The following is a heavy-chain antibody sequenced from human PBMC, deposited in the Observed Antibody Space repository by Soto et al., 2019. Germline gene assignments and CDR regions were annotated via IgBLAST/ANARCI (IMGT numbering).Heavy chain of an antibody. CDR3: AIADYYDSSGYFSGPSAFDI. Sequence: PGESLKISCKGSGYSFTSYWIGWVRQMPGKGLEWMGIIYPGDSDTRYSPYFQGQVTISADKSISTAYLQWSSLKASDTAMYYCAIADYYDSSGYFSGPSAFDIWGQGTMVTVSS. D-gene: IGHD3-22*01. V-gene: IGHV5-51*01. CDR2: IYPGDSDT. J-gene: IGHJ3*02. CDR1: GYSFTSYW.